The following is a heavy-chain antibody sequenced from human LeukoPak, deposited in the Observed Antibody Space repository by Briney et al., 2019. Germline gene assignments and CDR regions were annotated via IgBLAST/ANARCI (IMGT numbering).Heavy chain of an antibody. CDR2: ISSSSSTI. CDR3: VRARGGQVVRADLDY. J-gene: IGHJ4*02. Sequence: PGESLTLSRAPSGLTYSEYYMRWIRPPAGRGREWVAYISSSSSTIYSAVSVKGRLTISRDNAKTSLYLQMTSLRAEDTAVYYCVRARGGQVVRADLDYWGQGTLVTVSS. V-gene: IGHV3-11*01. CDR1: GLTYSEYY. D-gene: IGHD2-2*01.